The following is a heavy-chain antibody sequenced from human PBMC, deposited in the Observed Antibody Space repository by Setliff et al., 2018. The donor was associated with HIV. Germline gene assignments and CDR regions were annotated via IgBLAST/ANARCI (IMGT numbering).Heavy chain of an antibody. CDR3: ARLIHTGLLYFDF. J-gene: IGHJ4*02. Sequence: PSETLSLTCTVSGGSISSYYWSWSRQPPGKGLEWIGEINHSGSTNYSPSLKSRVTISVDTSKNQFSLKLSSVTAADTAVYYCARLIHTGLLYFDFWGLGTLVTVSS. D-gene: IGHD2-8*02. CDR2: INHSGST. V-gene: IGHV4-34*01. CDR1: GGSISSYY.